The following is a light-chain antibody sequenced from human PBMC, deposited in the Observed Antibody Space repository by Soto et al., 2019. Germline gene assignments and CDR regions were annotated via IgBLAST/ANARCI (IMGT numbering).Light chain of an antibody. CDR1: QSVRSTY. V-gene: IGKV3-20*01. CDR3: QQYGSTPLT. Sequence: EIVLTQSPGTLSLSPGERTTLSCRASQSVRSTYLAWYQQRPGQAPRLLIYGATSRATGIPDRFQGSGSGTDFTLTISRLEPEDFAVYFCQQYGSTPLTFDQGTKVEIK. J-gene: IGKJ1*01. CDR2: GAT.